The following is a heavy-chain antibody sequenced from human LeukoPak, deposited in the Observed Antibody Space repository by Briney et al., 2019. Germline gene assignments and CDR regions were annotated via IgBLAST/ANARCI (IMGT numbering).Heavy chain of an antibody. V-gene: IGHV3-30*04. J-gene: IGHJ4*02. CDR1: GFTFSSYA. CDR3: AREIGGYDSSNYFDY. CDR2: ISYDGSNK. Sequence: GRFLRLSCAASGFTFSSYAMHWVRQAPGKGLEWVAVISYDGSNKYYADSVKGRFTISRDNSKNTLYLQMNSLRAEDTAVYYCAREIGGYDSSNYFDYWGQGTLVTVSS. D-gene: IGHD3-22*01.